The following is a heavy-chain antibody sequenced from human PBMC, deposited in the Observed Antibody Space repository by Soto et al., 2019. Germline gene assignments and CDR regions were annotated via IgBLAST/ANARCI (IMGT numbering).Heavy chain of an antibody. CDR2: TSGSGGST. V-gene: IGHV3-23*01. CDR3: AKVGGYGSGSYYSDD. J-gene: IGHJ4*02. CDR1: GFTFSSYA. Sequence: EVQLLESGGGLVQPGGSLRLSCAASGFTFSSYAMSWVRQAPGKGLEWVSTTSGSGGSTYYADSVKGRFTISRDNYKNTFYLQMNSLRAEDMDVYYCAKVGGYGSGSYYSDDWGQGTLVTVSS. D-gene: IGHD3-10*01.